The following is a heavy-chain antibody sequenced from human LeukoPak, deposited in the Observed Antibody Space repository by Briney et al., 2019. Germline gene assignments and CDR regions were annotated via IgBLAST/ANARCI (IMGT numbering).Heavy chain of an antibody. CDR3: ARGLRAVTHYFDY. Sequence: GGSLRLSCAASGFIFSDYYMSWIRQAPGKGLEWVSYISSSGSTIYYADSVKGRFTISKDNAKNSLYLQMNSLRAEDTAIYYCARGLRAVTHYFDYWGQGTLVTVSS. CDR2: ISSSGSTI. D-gene: IGHD4-17*01. CDR1: GFIFSDYY. J-gene: IGHJ4*02. V-gene: IGHV3-11*01.